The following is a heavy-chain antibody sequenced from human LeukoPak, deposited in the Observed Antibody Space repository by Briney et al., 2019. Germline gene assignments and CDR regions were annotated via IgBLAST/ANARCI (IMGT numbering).Heavy chain of an antibody. D-gene: IGHD6-6*01. V-gene: IGHV1-2*02. J-gene: IGHJ4*02. CDR2: INPDSGGT. CDR3: ASGPRIATRPLYYFDY. CDR1: GYTFTDYY. Sequence: ASVKVSCKASGYTFTDYYLHWVRQAPGQGLEWMGWINPDSGGTGYAQKFQGRVTTTRDTSITTASMELTRLRSDDTGVYYCASGPRIATRPLYYFDYWGQGTLVTVSS.